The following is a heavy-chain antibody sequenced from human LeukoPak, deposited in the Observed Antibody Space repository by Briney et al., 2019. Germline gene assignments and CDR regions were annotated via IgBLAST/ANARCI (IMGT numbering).Heavy chain of an antibody. J-gene: IGHJ5*02. D-gene: IGHD3-10*01. CDR1: GYTFTGYY. CDR3: ARSQYGSGSHRVGNWFDP. Sequence: GASVTVSCKASGYTFTGYYMHWVRQAPGQGLEWMGWINPNSGGTNYAQKFQGRVTMTRDTSISTAYMELSRLRSDDTAVYYCARSQYGSGSHRVGNWFDPWGQGTLVTVSS. V-gene: IGHV1-2*02. CDR2: INPNSGGT.